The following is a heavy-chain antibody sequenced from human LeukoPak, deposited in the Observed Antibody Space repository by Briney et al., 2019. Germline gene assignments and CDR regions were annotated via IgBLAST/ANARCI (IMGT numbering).Heavy chain of an antibody. CDR2: INPNSGGT. J-gene: IGHJ6*02. CDR3: ERRGTVTRGAYYYYGMDV. D-gene: IGHD4-17*01. V-gene: IGHV1-2*02. CDR1: GYTFTGYY. Sequence: ASVKVSCKASGYTFTGYYMHWVRQAHGQGLEWMGWINPNSGGTNYAQKFQGRVTMTRDTSNSTAYMELSRLRSDDTAVYYCERRGTVTRGAYYYYGMDVWGQGTTVTVSS.